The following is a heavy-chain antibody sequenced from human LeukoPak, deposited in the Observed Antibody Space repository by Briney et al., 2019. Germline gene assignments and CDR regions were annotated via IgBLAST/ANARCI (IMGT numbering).Heavy chain of an antibody. J-gene: IGHJ4*02. CDR2: ISSSGTTI. D-gene: IGHD6-13*01. Sequence: GGSLRLSCAASGFTFSSYEMNWVRQATGKGLEWVSYISSSGTTIYYADSVKGRFTISRDNAKNSLYLQMNSLRDEDTAVYYCARVWGLAVAGGEIEYWGQGTLVTVSS. CDR1: GFTFSSYE. V-gene: IGHV3-48*03. CDR3: ARVWGLAVAGGEIEY.